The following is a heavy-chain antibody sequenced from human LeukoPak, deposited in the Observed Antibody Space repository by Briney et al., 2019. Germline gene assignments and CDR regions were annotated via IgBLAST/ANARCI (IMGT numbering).Heavy chain of an antibody. D-gene: IGHD3-10*01. V-gene: IGHV4-59*11. J-gene: IGHJ4*02. CDR3: ARGPEGSGSYIFDY. Sequence: PSETLSLTCTVSGGSFSSHYWSWIRHPPGKGLEWIGYINYSGTTNYNPSLKSRVIMSVDTSKNQFSLRLTSVTAADTAVYYCARGPEGSGSYIFDYWGQGTLVTVSS. CDR2: INYSGTT. CDR1: GGSFSSHY.